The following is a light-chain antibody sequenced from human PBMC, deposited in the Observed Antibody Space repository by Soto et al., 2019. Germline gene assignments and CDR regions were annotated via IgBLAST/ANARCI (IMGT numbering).Light chain of an antibody. J-gene: IGKJ1*01. CDR3: MKPLYTPWT. CDR2: LSS. Sequence: DIVMTQSPLSLPVTPGEPASISCRTSQSLLYTNGYNYVDWFVQKPGQSPQLLIYLSSNRASGVPDRFSGSGSGSDFTLKISKVEAEDVGVYYYMKPLYTPWTFGQGTKVEIK. V-gene: IGKV2-28*01. CDR1: QSLLYTNGYNY.